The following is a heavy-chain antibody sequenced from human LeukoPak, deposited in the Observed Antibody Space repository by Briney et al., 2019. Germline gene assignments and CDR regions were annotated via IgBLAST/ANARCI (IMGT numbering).Heavy chain of an antibody. D-gene: IGHD6-13*01. CDR2: ISGSGGST. J-gene: IGHJ4*02. V-gene: IGHV3-23*01. CDR3: AKDGSSSWYYYFDY. Sequence: PGGSLRLSCAASGFTFSSYAMSWVRQAPGKGLEWVSVISGSGGSTYYADSVKGRFTISRDNSKNTLHLQMNSLRAEDTAVYYCAKDGSSSWYYYFDYWGQGTLVTVSS. CDR1: GFTFSSYA.